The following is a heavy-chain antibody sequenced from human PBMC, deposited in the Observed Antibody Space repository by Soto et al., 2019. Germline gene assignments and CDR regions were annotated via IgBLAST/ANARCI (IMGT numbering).Heavy chain of an antibody. J-gene: IGHJ6*03. D-gene: IGHD1-7*01. Sequence: QVQRQESGPGLVKPSETLSLPCTVSGGSISSYYWSWIRQPPGKGLEWIGYIYYSGSTNYNPSLKGRGTISADTSKNQFSLKLSSVTAADTAVYYCARHVGWNYPYYYYMDVWGKGTTVNVSS. CDR1: GGSISSYY. V-gene: IGHV4-59*08. CDR2: IYYSGST. CDR3: ARHVGWNYPYYYYMDV.